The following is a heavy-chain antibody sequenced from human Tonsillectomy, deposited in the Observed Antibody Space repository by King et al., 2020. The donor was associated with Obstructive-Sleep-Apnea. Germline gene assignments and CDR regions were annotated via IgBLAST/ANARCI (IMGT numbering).Heavy chain of an antibody. V-gene: IGHV2-26*01. CDR1: GFSLTNARMG. D-gene: IGHD2-2*01. J-gene: IGHJ4*02. CDR2: IFSNDER. Sequence: TLKESGPVLVKPTETLTLTCTVSGFSLTNARMGVSWIRQPPGKALQWLAHIFSNDERSYSTSLKSRLTISKDASKSQVVLTMTNMDPADTATYYCSREYLSIGSFDYWGQGTLVTVSS. CDR3: SREYLSIGSFDY.